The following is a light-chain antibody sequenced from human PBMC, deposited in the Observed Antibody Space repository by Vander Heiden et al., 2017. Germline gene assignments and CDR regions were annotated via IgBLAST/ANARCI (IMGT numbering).Light chain of an antibody. CDR3: SSYTSSSTNV. CDR1: SSYVGGYNY. V-gene: IGLV2-14*01. CDR2: EVS. Sequence: QSALPQPAPVSGSPGQSITISCTGTSSYVGGYNYVSWYQQHPGKAPKLMIYEVSNRPSGVSNRFSGSKSGNTASLTISGLQAEDEADYYCSSYTSSSTNVFGTGTKVTVL. J-gene: IGLJ1*01.